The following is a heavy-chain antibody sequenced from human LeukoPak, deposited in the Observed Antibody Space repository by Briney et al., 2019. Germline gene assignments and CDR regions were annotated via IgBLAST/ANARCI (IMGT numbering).Heavy chain of an antibody. Sequence: GGSLRLSCAASGFTFSTYGIHWVRQAPGKGLEWVAFIRYDGSNKQYADSVKGRFTISRDNSKNTLYLQMNSLKTEDTAVYYCTTAFAEYYDYVWGSYRQGTDYWGQGTLVTVSS. CDR1: GFTFSTYG. D-gene: IGHD3-16*02. V-gene: IGHV3-30*02. J-gene: IGHJ4*02. CDR2: IRYDGSNK. CDR3: TTAFAEYYDYVWGSYRQGTDY.